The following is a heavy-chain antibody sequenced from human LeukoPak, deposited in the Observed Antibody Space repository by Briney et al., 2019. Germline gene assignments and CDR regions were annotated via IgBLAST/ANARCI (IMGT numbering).Heavy chain of an antibody. J-gene: IGHJ3*02. CDR2: ISSSSSYI. Sequence: PGGSLRLSCASSGFTVSDNYMNWVRQAPGKGLEWVSAISSSSSYIYYADSVKGRFTISRDNAKNSLYLQMNSLRAEDTAVYYCARATKSRDGYNIVAFDIWGQGTMVTVSS. V-gene: IGHV3-21*01. CDR3: ARATKSRDGYNIVAFDI. D-gene: IGHD5-24*01. CDR1: GFTVSDNY.